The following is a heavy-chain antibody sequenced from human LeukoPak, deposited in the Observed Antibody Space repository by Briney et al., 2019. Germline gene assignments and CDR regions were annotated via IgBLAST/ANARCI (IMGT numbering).Heavy chain of an antibody. J-gene: IGHJ6*03. CDR1: GYTFTSYD. V-gene: IGHV1-8*03. Sequence: ASVKVSCKASGYTFTSYDINWVRQATGQGLEWMGWMSPKSANTGFAQKFQGRVTITGDTSISTAYMELSSLTSEDTAVYYCARKDDYYYYMDVWGKGTTVTVSS. CDR3: ARKDDYYYYMDV. CDR2: MSPKSANT.